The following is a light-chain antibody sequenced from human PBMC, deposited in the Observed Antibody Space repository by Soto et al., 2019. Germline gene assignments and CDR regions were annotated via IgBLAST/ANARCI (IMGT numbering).Light chain of an antibody. CDR1: QSVSSY. J-gene: IGKJ5*01. CDR2: DAS. V-gene: IGKV3-11*01. Sequence: EIVLTQSPATLSLSPGERATLSCRASQSVSSYLAWYQQKPGQAPRLLIYDASNRATGIPARFSGSGSGTDFTLTISSLEPEDFAVYYCQPRSNWPITFGQGTRL. CDR3: QPRSNWPIT.